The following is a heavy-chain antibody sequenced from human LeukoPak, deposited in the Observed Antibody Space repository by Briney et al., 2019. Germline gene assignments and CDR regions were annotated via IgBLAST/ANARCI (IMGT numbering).Heavy chain of an antibody. J-gene: IGHJ4*02. CDR2: ISSSGSYI. CDR3: ARPGYSGYIIGYYFDY. D-gene: IGHD5-12*01. V-gene: IGHV3-21*06. Sequence: GGSLRLSCAACGFTFSSYTMNWVRQAPGKGLEWVSSISSSGSYIYYADSLKGRFTISRDNAKNSLYLQMNSLRAEDTAVYYCARPGYSGYIIGYYFDYWGQGTLVTVSS. CDR1: GFTFSSYT.